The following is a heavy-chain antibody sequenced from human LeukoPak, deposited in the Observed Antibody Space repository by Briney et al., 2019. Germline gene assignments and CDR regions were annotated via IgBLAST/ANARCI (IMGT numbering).Heavy chain of an antibody. D-gene: IGHD1-26*01. CDR2: IYPGDSDT. J-gene: IGHJ3*02. CDR3: ARCRGRYSGDAFDI. V-gene: IGHV5-51*01. Sequence: GESLKISCKGPGYRFTSYWIGLVRQMPGKGREWMGFIYPGDSDTRHSPSFQGQVNISADKSMSTAYLQWSSLKASDTAMYDCARCRGRYSGDAFDIWGQGTMVTVSS. CDR1: GYRFTSYW.